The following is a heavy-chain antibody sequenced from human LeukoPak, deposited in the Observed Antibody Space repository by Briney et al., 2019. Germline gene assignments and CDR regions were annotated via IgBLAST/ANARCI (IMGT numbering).Heavy chain of an antibody. Sequence: GMSLRLSCAASRFTFSSYAIHWFRQAPGKGLEWVAAISYDGSNKYYADSVKGRFTISRDNSKNTLYLQMNSLRGEDTALYLCARATGYRPDDAFDIWGQGTMVTVSS. CDR3: ARATGYRPDDAFDI. CDR1: RFTFSSYA. V-gene: IGHV3-30-3*01. D-gene: IGHD3-16*02. CDR2: ISYDGSNK. J-gene: IGHJ3*02.